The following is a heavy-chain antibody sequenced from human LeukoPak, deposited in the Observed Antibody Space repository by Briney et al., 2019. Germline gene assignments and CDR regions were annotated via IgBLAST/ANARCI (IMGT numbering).Heavy chain of an antibody. V-gene: IGHV1-2*02. J-gene: IGHJ4*02. CDR1: GYTFTGYY. Sequence: GASVKVSRKASGYTFTGYYMHWVRQAPGQGLEWMGWINPNSGGTNYAQKFQGRVTMTRDTSISTAYMELSRLRSDDTAVYYCASLAIVGATTFDYWGQGTLVTVSS. D-gene: IGHD1-26*01. CDR2: INPNSGGT. CDR3: ASLAIVGATTFDY.